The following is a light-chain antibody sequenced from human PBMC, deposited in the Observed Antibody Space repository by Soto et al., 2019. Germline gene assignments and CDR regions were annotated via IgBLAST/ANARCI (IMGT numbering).Light chain of an antibody. CDR1: SSDVGAYHY. V-gene: IGLV2-14*01. CDR3: SSYIRSRVEV. J-gene: IGLJ1*01. CDR2: EVS. Sequence: QSALTQPDSVSGSPGQSITISCTGTSSDVGAYHYVCWYQQHPGKAPKLMIYEVSNRPSGVSTRFSGSKSGNTASLTISGLQAEDEADYYCSSYIRSRVEVFGTGTKLTVL.